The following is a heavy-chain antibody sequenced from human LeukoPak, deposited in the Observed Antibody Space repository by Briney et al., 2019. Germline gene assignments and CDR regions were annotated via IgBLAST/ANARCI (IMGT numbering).Heavy chain of an antibody. CDR2: IYTSGST. D-gene: IGHD5-24*01. CDR1: GGSISSGSYY. Sequence: SETLSLTCTVSGGSISSGSYYWSWIRQPAGKGLEWIGRIYTSGSTNYNPSLKSRVTISVDTSKNQFSLKLSSVTAADTAVYYCARDVGDGYNSVFDYWGQGTLVTVSS. V-gene: IGHV4-61*02. CDR3: ARDVGDGYNSVFDY. J-gene: IGHJ4*02.